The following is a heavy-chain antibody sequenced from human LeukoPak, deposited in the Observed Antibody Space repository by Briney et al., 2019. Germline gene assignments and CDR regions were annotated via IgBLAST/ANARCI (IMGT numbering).Heavy chain of an antibody. V-gene: IGHV4-59*11. CDR2: IYYSGST. CDR3: ARVRDAHFDY. J-gene: IGHJ4*02. CDR1: GGSISSHY. Sequence: PSETLSLTRTVSGGSISSHYWSWIRQPLGKGLEWIGYIYYSGSTNYNPSLKSRVTISVDTSKNQFSLKLSSVTAADTAVYYCARVRDAHFDYWGQGTLVTVSS.